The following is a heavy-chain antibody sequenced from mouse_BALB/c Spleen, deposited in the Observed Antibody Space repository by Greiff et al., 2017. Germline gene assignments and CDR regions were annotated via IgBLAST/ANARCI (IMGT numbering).Heavy chain of an antibody. CDR1: GFSLTSYD. CDR2: IWTGGGT. CDR3: GRTLVSDAMDY. Sequence: VHLVESGPGLVAPSQSLSITCTVSGFSLTSYDISWIRQPPGKGLEWLGVIWTGGGTNYNSAFMSRLSISKDNSKSQVFLKMNSLQTDDTAIYYYGRTLVSDAMDYWGQGTSVTVSS. D-gene: IGHD2-10*02. V-gene: IGHV2-9-2*01. J-gene: IGHJ4*01.